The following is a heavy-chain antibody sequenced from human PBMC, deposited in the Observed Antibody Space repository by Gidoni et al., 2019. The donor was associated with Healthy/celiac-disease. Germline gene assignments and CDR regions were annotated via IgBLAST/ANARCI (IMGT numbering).Heavy chain of an antibody. J-gene: IGHJ6*03. CDR2: INHSGST. CDR3: ARGHLGVVVPAAIRYYYYYMDV. Sequence: QVQLQQWGAGLLKPSETLSLTCAVYGGSFSGYYWSWIRQPPGKGLEWIGEINHSGSTNYNPSLKSRVTISVDTSKTQFSLKLSSVTAADTAVYYCARGHLGVVVPAAIRYYYYYMDVWGKGTTVTVSS. D-gene: IGHD2-2*02. V-gene: IGHV4-34*01. CDR1: GGSFSGYY.